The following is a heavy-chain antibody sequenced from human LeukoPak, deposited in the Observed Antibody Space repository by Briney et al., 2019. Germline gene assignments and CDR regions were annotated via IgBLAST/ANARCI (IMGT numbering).Heavy chain of an antibody. Sequence: PSETLSLTCTVSGVSISSSNSYWGWIRQPPGKGLEWIGSIYYSGNTYYNASLKSQVSISIDTSKNQFSLRLTSVTAADTAVYYCARQTGSGLFILPGGQGTLVTVSS. V-gene: IGHV4-39*01. D-gene: IGHD3/OR15-3a*01. CDR3: ARQTGSGLFILP. J-gene: IGHJ4*02. CDR1: GVSISSSNSY. CDR2: IYYSGNT.